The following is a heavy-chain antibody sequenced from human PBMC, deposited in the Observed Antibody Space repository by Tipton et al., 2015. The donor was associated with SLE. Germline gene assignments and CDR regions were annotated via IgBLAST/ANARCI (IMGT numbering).Heavy chain of an antibody. V-gene: IGHV3-33*08. J-gene: IGHJ6*02. Sequence: SLRLSCTASEFTFSNYWMGWVRRAPGKGLEWVAVIWYDGSNKYYADSVKGRFTISRDNSKNTLYLQMNSLRAEDTAVYYCLRSPNYYYGMDVWGQGTTVTVSS. CDR2: IWYDGSNK. CDR3: LRSPNYYYGMDV. CDR1: EFTFSNYW.